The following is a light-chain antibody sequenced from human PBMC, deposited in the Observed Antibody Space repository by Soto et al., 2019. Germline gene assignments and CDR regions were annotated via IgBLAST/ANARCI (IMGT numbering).Light chain of an antibody. V-gene: IGKV3-15*01. J-gene: IGKJ4*01. CDR3: HKYYKWPLA. CDR1: SN. CDR2: AAS. Sequence: SNLAWYQPNPGQTPRLPRYAASTRPTGIPARFSASGSGTEFTHTISSPLSEDCEVYWCHKYYKWPLAFGGGTKVDIK.